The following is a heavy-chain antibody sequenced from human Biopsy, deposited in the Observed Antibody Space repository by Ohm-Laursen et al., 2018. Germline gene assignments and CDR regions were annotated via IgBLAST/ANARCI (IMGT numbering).Heavy chain of an antibody. D-gene: IGHD3-22*01. CDR3: TRGGYYYDSLAYYYWFDP. V-gene: IGHV1-2*02. CDR2: INAKTGDT. CDR1: GYTFTGYH. Sequence: GASVKVSCKASGYTFTGYHVHWVRQAPGQGLEWMGWINAKTGDTNYAQKFQGRVTMTRDTSISTAYVDLSSLGSDDTAVYYCTRGGYYYDSLAYYYWFDPWGQGTLVTVSS. J-gene: IGHJ5*02.